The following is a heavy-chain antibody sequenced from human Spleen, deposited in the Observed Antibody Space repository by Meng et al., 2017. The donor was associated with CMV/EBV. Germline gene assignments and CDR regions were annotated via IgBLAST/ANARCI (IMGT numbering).Heavy chain of an antibody. CDR3: ARVRSMGDWFDP. CDR2: INPSGGST. J-gene: IGHJ5*02. V-gene: IGHV1-46*01. Sequence: ASVKVSCKASGGTFSSYAISWVRQAPGQGLEWMGIINPSGGSTSYAQKFQGRVTMTRDTSTSTVYMELSSLRSEDTAVYYCARVRSMGDWFDPWGQGTLVTVSS. D-gene: IGHD3-16*01. CDR1: GGTFSSYA.